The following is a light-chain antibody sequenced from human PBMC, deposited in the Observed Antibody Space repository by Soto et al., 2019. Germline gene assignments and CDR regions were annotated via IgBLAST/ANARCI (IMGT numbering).Light chain of an antibody. Sequence: EIVMTQSPATLSLSPGERASLSCRASQSVGSYLAWYQQKPGQAPRLLIYDVSTRATGIPARFSGSGSGTDFTLTISRLEPEDFAVYYCQQYGSSPRTFGQGTKVDIK. CDR2: DVS. J-gene: IGKJ1*01. V-gene: IGKV3-20*01. CDR3: QQYGSSPRT. CDR1: QSVGSY.